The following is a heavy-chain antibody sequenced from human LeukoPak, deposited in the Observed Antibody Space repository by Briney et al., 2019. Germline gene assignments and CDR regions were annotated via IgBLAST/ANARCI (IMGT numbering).Heavy chain of an antibody. J-gene: IGHJ4*02. V-gene: IGHV1-18*01. D-gene: IGHD4-17*01. CDR3: ARQTTVTTPLGFDY. Sequence: ASVKVSCKASGYTFTSYGISWVRQAPGQGLEWMGWISAYNGNTNYAQKLQGRVTMTTDTSTSTAYMELRSLRSDDTAVYYCARQTTVTTPLGFDYWGQGTLVTVSS. CDR1: GYTFTSYG. CDR2: ISAYNGNT.